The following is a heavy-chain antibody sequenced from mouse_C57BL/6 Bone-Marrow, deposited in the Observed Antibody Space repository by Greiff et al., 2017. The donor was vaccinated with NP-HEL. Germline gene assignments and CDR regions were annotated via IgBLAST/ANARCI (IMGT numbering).Heavy chain of an antibody. Sequence: VQLKESGTVLARPGASVKMSCKTSGYTFTSYWMHWVKQRPGQGLEWIGAIYPGNSDTSYNQKFKGKAKLTAVTSASTAYMELSSLTNEDSAVYYCTKWIYYGKEDFDYWGQGTTLTVSS. CDR3: TKWIYYGKEDFDY. J-gene: IGHJ2*01. V-gene: IGHV1-5*01. D-gene: IGHD2-1*01. CDR1: GYTFTSYW. CDR2: IYPGNSDT.